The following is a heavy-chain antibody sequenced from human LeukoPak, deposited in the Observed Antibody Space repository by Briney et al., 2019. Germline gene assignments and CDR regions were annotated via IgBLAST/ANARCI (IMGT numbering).Heavy chain of an antibody. D-gene: IGHD1-26*01. Sequence: GGSLRLSCAASGFTFSSYWMHWVRQAPGTRLVWVSRINTDGSSTNYADSVKGRFTISRDNAKNTLYLQMNSLRAEDTAVYYCARDRYSGTLPHWGQGTLVTVSS. CDR1: GFTFSSYW. CDR2: INTDGSST. CDR3: ARDRYSGTLPH. V-gene: IGHV3-74*01. J-gene: IGHJ4*02.